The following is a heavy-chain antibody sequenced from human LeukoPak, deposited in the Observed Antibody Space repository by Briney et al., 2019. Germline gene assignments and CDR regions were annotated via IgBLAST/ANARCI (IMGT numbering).Heavy chain of an antibody. J-gene: IGHJ5*02. CDR3: ARGGLSLWFGEPWFDP. V-gene: IGHV4-59*08. CDR2: IYYSGST. CDR1: GGSISSYY. D-gene: IGHD3-10*01. Sequence: PSEALSLTCTVSGGSISSYYWSWIRQPPGRGLEWIGYIYYSGSTNYNPSLKSRVTISVDTSKNQFSLKLSSVTAADTAVYYCARGGLSLWFGEPWFDPWGQGTLVTVSS.